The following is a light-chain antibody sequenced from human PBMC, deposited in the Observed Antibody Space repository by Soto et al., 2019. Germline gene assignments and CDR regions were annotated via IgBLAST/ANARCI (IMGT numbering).Light chain of an antibody. CDR1: QTISSW. CDR2: KAS. CDR3: QQYNNYFWT. Sequence: DIQMTQSPSTLSGSVGDRVTITCRASQTISSWLAWYQQKPGKAPKLLIYKASSLQSGVPSRFSGSGSGTEFTLTISSLQPDDFATYYCQQYNNYFWTFGQGTKVDIK. J-gene: IGKJ1*01. V-gene: IGKV1-5*03.